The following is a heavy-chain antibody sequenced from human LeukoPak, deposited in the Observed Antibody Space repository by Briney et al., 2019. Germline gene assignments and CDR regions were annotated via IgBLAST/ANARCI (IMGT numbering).Heavy chain of an antibody. D-gene: IGHD6-13*01. CDR1: GGSISSYI. CDR2: ISYRGST. J-gene: IGHJ4*02. CDR3: ERVIAAADSTFDY. V-gene: IGHV4-59*01. Sequence: PAETLTLTWAASGGSISSYIWCWIQKPPGKGVEMVGYISYRGSTNYNHSLNSRVIISVVTSKNQFSLKLSSVTAADSAVDYCERVIAAADSTFDYWGQGTLVTVSS.